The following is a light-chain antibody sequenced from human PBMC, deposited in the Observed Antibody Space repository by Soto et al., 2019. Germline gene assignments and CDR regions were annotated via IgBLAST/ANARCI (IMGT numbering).Light chain of an antibody. CDR3: QSYDSSLSAWV. Sequence: QSVLTQPPSVSGAPGQRVTMSCTGSSSNTGAGYDVHWYQQLPGTAPKLLIYGNNNRPSGVPDRFSGSKSGTSASLAITGLQAEDEADYFCQSYDSSLSAWVFGGGTKVTVL. CDR2: GNN. CDR1: SSNTGAGYD. V-gene: IGLV1-40*01. J-gene: IGLJ3*02.